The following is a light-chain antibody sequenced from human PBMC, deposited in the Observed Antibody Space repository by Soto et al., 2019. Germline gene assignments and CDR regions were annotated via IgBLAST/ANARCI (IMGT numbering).Light chain of an antibody. CDR3: QQANSFFRVT. V-gene: IGKV1-12*01. CDR1: QGISSW. J-gene: IGKJ3*01. Sequence: DIQMTQSPSSVSASVGDRVTITCRASQGISSWLAWYQQKPGKAPKLLIYAASGLQRGVPTRYNGSGSGTELTDTFSSLRPEDFAPYYCQQANSFFRVTVGPGTKVDIK. CDR2: AAS.